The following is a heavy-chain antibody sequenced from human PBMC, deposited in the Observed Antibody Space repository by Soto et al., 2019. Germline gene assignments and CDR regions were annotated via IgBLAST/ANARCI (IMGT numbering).Heavy chain of an antibody. CDR2: IHHSGST. CDR1: DESLSDTY. J-gene: IGHJ5*02. CDR3: SRGKDDYKGGRT. V-gene: IGHV4-34*02. D-gene: IGHD4-4*01. Sequence: QVQLQQWGAGLLKPSETLSLTCAVYDESLSDTYYTWTRQPPGRGLEWIGEIHHSGSTYYNPSLKTRVTISKNTSKKQFSLNFISVTAADTGEYYCSRGKDDYKGGRTWGQGTLVTVSS.